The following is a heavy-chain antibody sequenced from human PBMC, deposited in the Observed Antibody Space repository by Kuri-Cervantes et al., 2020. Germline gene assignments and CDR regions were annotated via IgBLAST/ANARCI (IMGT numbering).Heavy chain of an antibody. CDR1: GFTFNSYA. CDR2: ISDDGSNK. CDR3: AKDLSSSWTFDY. D-gene: IGHD6-13*01. J-gene: IGHJ4*02. V-gene: IGHV3-30*04. Sequence: GESLKISCAASGFTFNSYAMHWVRQAPGKGLEWVGVISDDGSNKYYADSVKGRFTISRDNSKNTLDLQMNSLRAEDTAVYYCAKDLSSSWTFDYWGQGTLVTVSS.